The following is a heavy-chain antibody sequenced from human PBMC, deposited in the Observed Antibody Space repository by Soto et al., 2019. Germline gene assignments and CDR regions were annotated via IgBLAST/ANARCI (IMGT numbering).Heavy chain of an antibody. CDR1: GGSFSGYY. D-gene: IGHD5-18*01. CDR2: INHSGST. Sequence: PSETLSLTCAVYGGSFSGYYWSWIRQPPGKGLEWIGEINHSGSTNYNPSLKSRVTISVDTSKNQFSLKLSSVTAADTAVYYCARNSYGYLYYYGMDVWGQGTTVTVS. J-gene: IGHJ6*02. V-gene: IGHV4-34*01. CDR3: ARNSYGYLYYYGMDV.